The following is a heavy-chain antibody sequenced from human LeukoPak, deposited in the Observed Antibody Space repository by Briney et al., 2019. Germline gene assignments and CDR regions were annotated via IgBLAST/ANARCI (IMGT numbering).Heavy chain of an antibody. D-gene: IGHD2-15*01. Sequence: ASVKVSCKASGYTFTSYAMHWVRQAPGQRLEWMGWINAGNDNTKYSQKLQGRVTITRDTSASTAHMELSSLRSEDTAVYYCARDLGYCTGGTCYPNWFDPWGQGTLVTVSS. CDR3: ARDLGYCTGGTCYPNWFDP. CDR1: GYTFTSYA. J-gene: IGHJ5*02. CDR2: INAGNDNT. V-gene: IGHV1-3*01.